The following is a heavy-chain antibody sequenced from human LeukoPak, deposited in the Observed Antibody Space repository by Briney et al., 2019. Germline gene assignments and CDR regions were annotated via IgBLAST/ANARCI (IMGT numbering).Heavy chain of an antibody. CDR2: LRYDGSNK. D-gene: IGHD4-23*01. Sequence: GGALRLSCAASGFTFSSYGMHLGRQAPGKGVEGGAILRYDGSNKYYADSVKGRFTISRDNSKNTLYLQMNSLRAEDTAVYYCMRVSRIDYSGNPEGDVWGKGTTVTVSS. CDR3: MRVSRIDYSGNPEGDV. CDR1: GFTFSSYG. J-gene: IGHJ6*04. V-gene: IGHV3-30*02.